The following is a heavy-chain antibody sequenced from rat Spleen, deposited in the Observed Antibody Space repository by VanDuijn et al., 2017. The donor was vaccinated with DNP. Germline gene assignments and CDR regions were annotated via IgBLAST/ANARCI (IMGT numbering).Heavy chain of an antibody. D-gene: IGHD5-1*01. CDR2: MWTGGTT. Sequence: QVQLKESGPGLVQPSQTLSLACTVSGFSLTSYHVHWVRQPSGRGLEWMGVMWTGGTTEYNPALKSRLSISRDTSKSQVFLKMKSLQTEDTATYYCASSGNSLFDYWGQGVMVTVSS. V-gene: IGHV2-43*01. CDR1: GFSLTSYH. J-gene: IGHJ2*01. CDR3: ASSGNSLFDY.